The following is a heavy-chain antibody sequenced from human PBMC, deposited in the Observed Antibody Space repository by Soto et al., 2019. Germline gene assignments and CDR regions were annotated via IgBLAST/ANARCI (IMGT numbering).Heavy chain of an antibody. CDR2: MSPNSGNT. Sequence: QVQLVQSGAEVKKPGASVKVSCKSSGYSXTNXDXXWVRQAPGQGLEWMGWMSPNSGNTGYAQKFEGRVTMTRDTSTNTAYLELRSLTSDDTALYYCARLFXXXXXYTYLFDVWGQGTLVTVSS. CDR3: ARLFXXXXXYTYLFDV. CDR1: GYSXTNXD. J-gene: IGHJ4*02. V-gene: IGHV1-8*01. D-gene: IGHD2-2*02.